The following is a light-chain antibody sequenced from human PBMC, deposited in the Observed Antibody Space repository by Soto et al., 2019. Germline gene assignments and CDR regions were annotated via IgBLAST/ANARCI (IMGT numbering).Light chain of an antibody. Sequence: EIELTQPPATLSLSPGASAPLSCRASQSVRNPLAWYQQQPGQAPRLLIYDASNRATGIPARFSGSGSGTDFTLTINSLEPEDFAVYYCQQRRSWPLTFGGGTKVDI. CDR1: QSVRNP. CDR3: QQRRSWPLT. J-gene: IGKJ4*01. CDR2: DAS. V-gene: IGKV3-11*01.